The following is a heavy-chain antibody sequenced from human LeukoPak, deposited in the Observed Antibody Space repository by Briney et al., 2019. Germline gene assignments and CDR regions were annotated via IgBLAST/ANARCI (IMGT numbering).Heavy chain of an antibody. CDR3: ARTQKTWYSSSSNFGFDY. CDR1: GYSISSGYY. D-gene: IGHD6-13*01. J-gene: IGHJ4*02. CDR2: IYHSGST. Sequence: SETLSLTCIVSGYSISSGYYWGWIRQPPGKGLEWIGSIYHSGSTYYNPSLKSRVTISVDTSKNQFSLKLSSVTAADTAVYYCARTQKTWYSSSSNFGFDYWGQGTLVTVSS. V-gene: IGHV4-38-2*02.